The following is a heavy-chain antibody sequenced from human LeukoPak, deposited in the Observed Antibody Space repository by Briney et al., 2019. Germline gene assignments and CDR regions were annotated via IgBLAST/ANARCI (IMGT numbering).Heavy chain of an antibody. V-gene: IGHV1-2*02. CDR1: GYTFTGYY. J-gene: IGHJ5*02. CDR3: AREFMAAGNNWFDP. D-gene: IGHD6-13*01. CDR2: IDPNSGGT. Sequence: ASVKVSCKASGYTFTGYYMHWVRQAPGQGLEWMGWIDPNSGGTNYAQKFQGRVTMTRDTSISTAYMELSRLRSDDMAVYYCAREFMAAGNNWFDPWGQGTLVTVSS.